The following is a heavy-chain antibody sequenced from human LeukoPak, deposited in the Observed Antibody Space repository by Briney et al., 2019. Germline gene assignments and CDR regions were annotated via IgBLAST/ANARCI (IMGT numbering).Heavy chain of an antibody. Sequence: ASVEVSCKASGYTFTSYDINWVRQATGQGLEWMGWMNPNSGNTGYAQKFQGRVTMTRNTSISTAYMELSSLRSEDTAVYYCARVGSGDYTGDYWGQGTLVTVSS. CDR2: MNPNSGNT. CDR3: ARVGSGDYTGDY. CDR1: GYTFTSYD. J-gene: IGHJ4*02. V-gene: IGHV1-8*01. D-gene: IGHD4-17*01.